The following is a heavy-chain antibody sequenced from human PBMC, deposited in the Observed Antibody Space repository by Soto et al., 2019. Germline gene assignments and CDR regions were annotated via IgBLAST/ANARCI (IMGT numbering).Heavy chain of an antibody. V-gene: IGHV4-30-4*01. CDR3: AREPIVVVPAAIGASNAFDM. Sequence: SETLSLTCTVSGGSISSGDYSWSWIRQPPGKGLEWIGYIYYSGSTYYNPSLKSRVTISVDTSKNQFSLKLSSVTAADTAVYYCAREPIVVVPAAIGASNAFDMWGQGTMVTVSS. J-gene: IGHJ3*02. CDR2: IYYSGST. D-gene: IGHD2-2*02. CDR1: GGSISSGDYS.